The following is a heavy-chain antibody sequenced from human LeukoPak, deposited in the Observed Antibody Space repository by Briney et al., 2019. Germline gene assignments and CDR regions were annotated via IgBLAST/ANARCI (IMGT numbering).Heavy chain of an antibody. D-gene: IGHD6-13*01. V-gene: IGHV4-30-2*01. CDR1: GGSISSGGYY. Sequence: SETLSLTCTVSGGSISSGGYYWSWIRQPPGKGLEWIGYIYHSGSTYYNPSLKSRVTISVDRSKNQFSLKLSSVTAADTAVYYCARDEGIAAQFDYWGQGTLVTVSS. CDR2: IYHSGST. J-gene: IGHJ4*02. CDR3: ARDEGIAAQFDY.